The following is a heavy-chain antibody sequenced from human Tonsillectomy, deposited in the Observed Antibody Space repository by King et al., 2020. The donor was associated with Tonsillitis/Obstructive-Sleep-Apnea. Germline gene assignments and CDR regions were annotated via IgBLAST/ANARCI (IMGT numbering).Heavy chain of an antibody. D-gene: IGHD2-2*02. CDR3: ARVNVLEVFSQRPAIQHPSAAAIPAYYYYYMDV. CDR1: GFTFSNYE. J-gene: IGHJ6*03. CDR2: ISSSGSTI. V-gene: IGHV3-48*03. Sequence: VQLVESGGGLVQPGGSLRLSCAASGFTFSNYEMNWVRQAPGKGLEWVSDISSSGSTIYYADSVKGRFTISRDNAKNSLYLQMNSLRAEDTAVYYCARVNVLEVFSQRPAIQHPSAAAIPAYYYYYMDVWGKGTTVTVSS.